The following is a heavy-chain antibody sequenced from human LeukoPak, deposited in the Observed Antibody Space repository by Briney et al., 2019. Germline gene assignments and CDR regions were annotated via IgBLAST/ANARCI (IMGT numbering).Heavy chain of an antibody. CDR2: IGFDGGKI. D-gene: IGHD2-8*01. Sequence: PGGSLRLSCVASGFTFSGDGRRSVRQAPGKGLEWGAFIGFDGGKIYYADSVKGRFTISRDNSKNTVNLQMNSLSVEDTAVYYCAKDSDTYGHRHFDHWGQGTLVTVSS. CDR1: GFTFSGDG. CDR3: AKDSDTYGHRHFDH. V-gene: IGHV3-30*02. J-gene: IGHJ4*02.